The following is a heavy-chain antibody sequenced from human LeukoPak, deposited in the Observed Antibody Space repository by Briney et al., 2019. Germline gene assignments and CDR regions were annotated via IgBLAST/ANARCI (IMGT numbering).Heavy chain of an antibody. V-gene: IGHV3-21*01. CDR2: ISSSSSLI. Sequence: GGSLRLSCAASGFTFSYYSMNWVRQAPGRGLEWVSCISSSSSLIFYSDSVRGRFTISRDNAKNLLYLHMNSLRVEDTAVYYCAKVDRGDYSSSPVPYYNYYMNVWGKGTTVTVS. J-gene: IGHJ6*03. CDR3: AKVDRGDYSSSPVPYYNYYMNV. D-gene: IGHD6-13*01. CDR1: GFTFSYYS.